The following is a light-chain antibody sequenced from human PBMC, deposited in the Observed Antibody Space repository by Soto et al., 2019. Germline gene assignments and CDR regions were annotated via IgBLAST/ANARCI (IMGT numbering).Light chain of an antibody. J-gene: IGLJ1*01. Sequence: QSVLTQPASVSGSPGQSITISCTGTSSDVGVYNYVSWYQQHPGKAPKLMIYEVSNRPSGVSNRFSGSKSGNTASLTISGLQAEDEADYYRSSFTSSSTYVFGAGTKLTVL. CDR1: SSDVGVYNY. CDR2: EVS. V-gene: IGLV2-14*01. CDR3: SSFTSSSTYV.